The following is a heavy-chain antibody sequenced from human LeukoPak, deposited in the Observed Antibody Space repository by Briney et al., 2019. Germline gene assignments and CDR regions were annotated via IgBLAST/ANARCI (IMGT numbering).Heavy chain of an antibody. CDR1: GFTVSSNY. CDR3: AKDHQSGWYNHYFDY. Sequence: GGSLRLSCAASGFTVSSNYMSWVRQAPGKGLEWVSVIYSGGSTYYADSVTGRFTISRDNSKNTLYLQMNSLRAEDTAVYYCAKDHQSGWYNHYFDYWGQGTLVTVSS. J-gene: IGHJ4*02. CDR2: IYSGGST. V-gene: IGHV3-53*05. D-gene: IGHD1-1*01.